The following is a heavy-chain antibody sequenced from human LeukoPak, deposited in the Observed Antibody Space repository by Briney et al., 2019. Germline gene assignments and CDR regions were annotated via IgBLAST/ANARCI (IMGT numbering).Heavy chain of an antibody. CDR3: ASPRVYELRHFDY. V-gene: IGHV1-69*05. CDR1: GGTFTSYA. Sequence: SVKVSCKASGGTFTSYAISWVRQAPGQGMEWMGGIIPIFGTATYAPKSQGRATITTPESTSTAYIELSSLRSEDTAVYYCASPRVYELRHFDYWGQGTLVTASS. J-gene: IGHJ4*02. D-gene: IGHD2-8*01. CDR2: IIPIFGTA.